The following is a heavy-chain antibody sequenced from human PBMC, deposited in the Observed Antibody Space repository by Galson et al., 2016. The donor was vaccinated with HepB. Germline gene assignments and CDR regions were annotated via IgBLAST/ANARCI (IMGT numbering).Heavy chain of an antibody. CDR1: GASVSSSNW. V-gene: IGHV4-4*02. CDR3: ARDGTSSYFSS. Sequence: SETLSLTCGVSGASVSSSNWWSWVRQPPGKGLEWIGEVYHSGRTNYNPSLQSRVIILVDKSKNQFSLKLSSVTAADTAVYYCARDGTSSYFSSWGQGTLVTVSS. D-gene: IGHD3-10*01. J-gene: IGHJ5*02. CDR2: VYHSGRT.